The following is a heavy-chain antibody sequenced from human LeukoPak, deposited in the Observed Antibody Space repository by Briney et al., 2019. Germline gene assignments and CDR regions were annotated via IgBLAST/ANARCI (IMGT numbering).Heavy chain of an antibody. J-gene: IGHJ4*02. D-gene: IGHD3-22*01. Sequence: SETLSLTCAVYGGSFSGYYWSWIRQPPGKGLEWIGEINHSGSTNYNPSLKSRVTISVDTSKNQFSLKLSSATAADTAVYYCARGDSSGYYAPFDYWGQGTLVTVSS. CDR3: ARGDSSGYYAPFDY. CDR1: GGSFSGYY. CDR2: INHSGST. V-gene: IGHV4-34*01.